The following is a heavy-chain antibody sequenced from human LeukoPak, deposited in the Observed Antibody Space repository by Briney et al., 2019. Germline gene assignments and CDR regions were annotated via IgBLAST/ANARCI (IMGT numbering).Heavy chain of an antibody. CDR1: GDSYNNYY. V-gene: IGHV4-4*07. J-gene: IGHJ3*02. CDR2: IDSSGTT. Sequence: PSETLSLTCTVSGDSYNNYYWNWIRQPAGKGLEWIGCIDSSGTTNYNPSLKSRVTMLVDTSKNQFSLKVTSVTAADTAVYYCARVCGSATNYRLCGFDIWGQGTVVTVSS. CDR3: ARVCGSATNYRLCGFDI. D-gene: IGHD3-10*01.